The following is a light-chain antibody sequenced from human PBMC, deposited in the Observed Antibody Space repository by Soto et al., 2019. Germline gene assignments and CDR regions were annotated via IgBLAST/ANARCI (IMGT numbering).Light chain of an antibody. V-gene: IGKV3-11*01. CDR3: QQRNIWPPVT. CDR2: GAF. J-gene: IGKJ5*01. Sequence: EIVLTQSPATLSLSPGERATLSCRASPSVPNYLAWYQQKPGQAPRLLIYGAFNRATGIPARFSGSGSGADFTLTISSLEPEDFEVYYCQQRNIWPPVTFGQGTRLEIK. CDR1: PSVPNY.